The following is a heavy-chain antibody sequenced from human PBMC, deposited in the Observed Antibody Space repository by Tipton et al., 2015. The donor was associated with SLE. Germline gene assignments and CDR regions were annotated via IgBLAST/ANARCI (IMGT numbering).Heavy chain of an antibody. CDR1: GGSISSYY. J-gene: IGHJ2*01. D-gene: IGHD6-19*01. CDR2: IYHSGST. V-gene: IGHV4-59*08. Sequence: TLSLTCSVTGGSISSYYWSWIRQPPGKGLEWIGYIYHSGSTNCNPSLKSRVTISADTSKNQFSLRLSSVTAADTAVYYCARRDSSGWYTRDWYFDLWGRGTLVTVSS. CDR3: ARRDSSGWYTRDWYFDL.